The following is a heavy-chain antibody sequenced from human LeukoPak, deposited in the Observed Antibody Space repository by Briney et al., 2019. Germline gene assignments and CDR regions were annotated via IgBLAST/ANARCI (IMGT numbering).Heavy chain of an antibody. CDR1: GGSFSGYY. J-gene: IGHJ6*02. D-gene: IGHD3-16*02. CDR2: INHSGST. Sequence: SETLSLTCAVYGGSFSGYYWSWIRQPPGKGLEWIGEINHSGSTNYNPSLKSRVTISVDTSKNQFSLKLSSVTAADTAVYYCARGSRYDYVWGSYRYSYYYGMDVWGQGTTVTVSS. CDR3: ARGSRYDYVWGSYRYSYYYGMDV. V-gene: IGHV4-34*01.